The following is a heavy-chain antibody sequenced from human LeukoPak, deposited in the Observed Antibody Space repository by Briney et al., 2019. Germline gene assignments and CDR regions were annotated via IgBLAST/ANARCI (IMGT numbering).Heavy chain of an antibody. D-gene: IGHD6-6*01. CDR1: GFTFSSYA. Sequence: PGGSLRLSCAASGFTFSSYAMSWVRQAPGKGLEWVSSISNSGGSTYYADSAKGRFTISRDNSKNTLYLQMNSLRAEDTAVYFCAKWRNSAAARQGWDFDHWGQGTLVTVSS. J-gene: IGHJ4*02. V-gene: IGHV3-23*01. CDR2: ISNSGGST. CDR3: AKWRNSAAARQGWDFDH.